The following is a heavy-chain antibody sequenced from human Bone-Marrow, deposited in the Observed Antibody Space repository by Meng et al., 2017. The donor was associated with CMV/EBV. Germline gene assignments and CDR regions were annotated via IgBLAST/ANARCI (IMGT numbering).Heavy chain of an antibody. Sequence: SETLSLTCTVSGDSISTYYWSWIRQPPGKGLEWIGYIYYSGGTDYNPSLKSRVTISVDTSKNQFSLKLSSVTAADPAVYYCARALKIVGYAFDIWGQGTMVTVSS. J-gene: IGHJ3*02. V-gene: IGHV4-59*01. CDR1: GDSISTYY. CDR3: ARALKIVGYAFDI. D-gene: IGHD3-22*01. CDR2: IYYSGGT.